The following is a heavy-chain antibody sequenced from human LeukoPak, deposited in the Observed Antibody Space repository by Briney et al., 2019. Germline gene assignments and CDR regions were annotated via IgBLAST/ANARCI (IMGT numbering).Heavy chain of an antibody. J-gene: IGHJ4*02. V-gene: IGHV1-46*01. D-gene: IGHD2-2*01. CDR1: GYTFTSYY. CDR3: ASIPRAVVPAAMHRDGY. CDR2: INPSGGST. Sequence: ASVKVSCKASGYTFTSYYMHWVRQAPGQGLEWMGIINPSGGSTSYAQKFQGRVTMTRDMSTSTVYMELSSLRSEDTAVYYCASIPRAVVPAAMHRDGYWGQGTLVTVSS.